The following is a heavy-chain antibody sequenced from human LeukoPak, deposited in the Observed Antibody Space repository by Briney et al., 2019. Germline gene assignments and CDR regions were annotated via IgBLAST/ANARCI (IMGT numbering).Heavy chain of an antibody. V-gene: IGHV3-7*01. D-gene: IGHD3-9*01. CDR2: INGDGRDK. CDR1: GFTFSSYW. CDR3: ARGVDSAIDW. J-gene: IGHJ4*02. Sequence: GGSLRLSCAASGFTFSSYWMNWVRQAPGKGLEWVANINGDGRDKYYVGSVRGRFTTSRDNADSALYLQMNSLRSDDTALYYCARGVDSAIDWWGQGTLVTVSS.